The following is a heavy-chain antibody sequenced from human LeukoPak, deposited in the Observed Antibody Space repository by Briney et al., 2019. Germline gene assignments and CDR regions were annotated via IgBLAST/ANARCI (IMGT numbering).Heavy chain of an antibody. D-gene: IGHD2-2*01. CDR1: GFTFSRYW. CDR3: ARICSTTDCLISA. CDR2: INSDGSYT. V-gene: IGHV3-74*01. Sequence: GGSLRLSCAASGFTFSRYWMHWVRQAPGKGLVWVSRINSDGSYTSYADFVKGRFTISRDNTKNTVNLQMSSLRAEDTAVYYCARICSTTDCLISAWGQGTLVTVSS. J-gene: IGHJ4*02.